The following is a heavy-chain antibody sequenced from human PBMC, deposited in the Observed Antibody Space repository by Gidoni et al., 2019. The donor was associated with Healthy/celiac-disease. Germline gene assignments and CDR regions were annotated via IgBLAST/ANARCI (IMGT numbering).Heavy chain of an antibody. D-gene: IGHD4-17*01. Sequence: QVQLVQSGAEVKQPGASVKVSCKASGYTFTGYYMHWVRQAPGQGLEWMGWINPTSGGTNYAQKFQGRVTLTRDTSISTAYMELSRLRSDDTAVYYCASIGDTYDYGDYSGEGAFDIWGQGTMVTVSS. V-gene: IGHV1-2*02. CDR1: GYTFTGYY. J-gene: IGHJ3*02. CDR3: ASIGDTYDYGDYSGEGAFDI. CDR2: INPTSGGT.